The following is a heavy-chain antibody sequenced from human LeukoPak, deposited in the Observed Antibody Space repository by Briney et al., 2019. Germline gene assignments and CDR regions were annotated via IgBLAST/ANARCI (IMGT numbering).Heavy chain of an antibody. V-gene: IGHV1-69*13. J-gene: IGHJ3*02. D-gene: IGHD2-8*01. Sequence: SVKVSCKASGGTFSSYAIGWVRQAPGQGLEWMGGIIPIFGTANYAQKFQGRVTITADESTSTAYMELSSLRSEDTAVYYCAREDIVLMAHAFDIWGQGTMVTVSS. CDR2: IIPIFGTA. CDR3: AREDIVLMAHAFDI. CDR1: GGTFSSYA.